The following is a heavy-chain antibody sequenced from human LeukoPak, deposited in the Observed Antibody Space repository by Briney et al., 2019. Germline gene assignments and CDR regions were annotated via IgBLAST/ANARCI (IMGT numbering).Heavy chain of an antibody. CDR1: GGSISSGDYY. CDR3: AGSYWRPQYYFDY. Sequence: SETLSLTCTVSGGSISSGDYYWSWIRQPPGKGLEWIGYIYYSGSTYYNPSLNSRVTISVDTSKNQFSLKLSSVTAADTAVYYCAGSYWRPQYYFDYWGQGTLVTVSS. V-gene: IGHV4-30-4*01. CDR2: IYYSGST. J-gene: IGHJ4*02. D-gene: IGHD2-15*01.